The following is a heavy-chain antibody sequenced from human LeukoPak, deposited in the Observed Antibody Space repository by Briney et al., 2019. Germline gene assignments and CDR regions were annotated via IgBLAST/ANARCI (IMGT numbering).Heavy chain of an antibody. Sequence: GGSLRLSCTASGFTFGDYAMSWVRQAPGKGLEGVGFIRSNTYGGTTQYAACVKGRFTVSRDDSKSTAYLQMNSVKTEDTAVYYCTCGLCTYWGQGTLVTVSS. CDR3: TCGLCTY. D-gene: IGHD2-8*01. J-gene: IGHJ4*02. CDR2: IRSNTYGGTT. V-gene: IGHV3-49*04. CDR1: GFTFGDYA.